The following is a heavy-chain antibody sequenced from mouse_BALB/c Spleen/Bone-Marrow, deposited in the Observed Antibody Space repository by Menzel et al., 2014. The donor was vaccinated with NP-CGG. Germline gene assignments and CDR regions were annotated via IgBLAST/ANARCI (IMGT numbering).Heavy chain of an antibody. J-gene: IGHJ3*01. V-gene: IGHV1-7*01. CDR1: GYTFTSYW. CDR3: ARLGDYDAFAY. D-gene: IGHD2-4*01. Sequence: VQLQQSGAELAKPGASVKMSCKASGYTFTSYWMHWVKQRPGQGLGWIGYINPSTGYTEYNQKFKDKATLTADKSSSTAYMQLSSLTSEDSAVYYCARLGDYDAFAYWGQGTLVTVSA. CDR2: INPSTGYT.